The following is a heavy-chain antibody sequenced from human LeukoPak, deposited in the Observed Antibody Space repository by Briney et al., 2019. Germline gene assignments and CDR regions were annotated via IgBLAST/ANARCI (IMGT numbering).Heavy chain of an antibody. CDR2: INPNSGGT. D-gene: IGHD6-13*01. J-gene: IGHJ3*02. V-gene: IGHV1-2*02. CDR3: ARDRFGSWYYYNPDAFDI. Sequence: VASVKVSCKASGYTFTGYYMHWVRQAPGQGLEWMGWINPNSGGTNYAQKFQGRGTMTRDTSISTAYMELSRLRSDDTAVYYCARDRFGSWYYYNPDAFDIWGQGTMVTVSS. CDR1: GYTFTGYY.